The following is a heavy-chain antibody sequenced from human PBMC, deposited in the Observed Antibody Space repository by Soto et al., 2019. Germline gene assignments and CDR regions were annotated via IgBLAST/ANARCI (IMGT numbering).Heavy chain of an antibody. CDR1: GYSFTSYW. Sequence: GESLKISCKGSGYSFTSYWISWVRQMPGKGLEWMGRIDPSDSYTNYSPSFQGHVTISADKSISTAYLQWSSLKASDTAMYYCAIWVWGSYRNYYGMDFWGQGTLVTVSS. CDR2: IDPSDSYT. V-gene: IGHV5-10-1*01. J-gene: IGHJ6*02. CDR3: AIWVWGSYRNYYGMDF. D-gene: IGHD3-16*01.